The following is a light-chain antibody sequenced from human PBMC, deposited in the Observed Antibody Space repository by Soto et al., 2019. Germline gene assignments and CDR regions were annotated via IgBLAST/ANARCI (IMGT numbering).Light chain of an antibody. CDR1: QDISNY. V-gene: IGKV1-33*01. CDR2: DAS. Sequence: DIQMTQSPSYLSASVGDRVTITCQASQDISNYLNWYQQKPGKAPKLLIYDASNVETSVPSRFSRSGSGTYFTFSITSLQPEDIAAYYCQHYDNPTLLAFDGRNKVEL. CDR3: QHYDNPTLLA. J-gene: IGKJ4*01.